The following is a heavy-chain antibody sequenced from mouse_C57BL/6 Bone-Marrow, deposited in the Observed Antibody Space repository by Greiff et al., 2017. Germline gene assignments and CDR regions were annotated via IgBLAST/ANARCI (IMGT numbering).Heavy chain of an antibody. Sequence: QVQLKESGPGLVALSQSLSITCTVSGFSFTSYGLDWVRQSPGKGLEWVGVIWGVGSTNYNSALKSRLIIRKDNSKGQVFLKMNSLQTDDTAMYYCASDHYGNSFAYWGQGTLVTVSA. CDR3: ASDHYGNSFAY. CDR2: IWGVGST. CDR1: GFSFTSYG. D-gene: IGHD2-1*01. J-gene: IGHJ3*01. V-gene: IGHV2-6*01.